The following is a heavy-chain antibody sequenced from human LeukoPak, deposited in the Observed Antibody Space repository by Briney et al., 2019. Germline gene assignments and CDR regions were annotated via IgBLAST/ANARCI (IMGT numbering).Heavy chain of an antibody. J-gene: IGHJ4*02. V-gene: IGHV4-59*11. CDR2: IYYSGST. D-gene: IGHD3-10*01. CDR1: GGSISSHY. Sequence: SETLSLTCTVSGGSISSHYWSWLRQPPGKGLEGVGYIYYSGSTNYNPSLKSRVTISVDPSKNQFSLKLSSVTAADTAVYYCARYGSGSARGYFDYWGQGTLVTVSS. CDR3: ARYGSGSARGYFDY.